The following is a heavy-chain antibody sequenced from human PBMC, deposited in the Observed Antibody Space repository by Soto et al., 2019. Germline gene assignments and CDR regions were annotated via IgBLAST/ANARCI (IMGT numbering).Heavy chain of an antibody. CDR3: AKDLYVQPPSGWFDP. D-gene: IGHD1-26*01. CDR2: ITGRGDTT. Sequence: GGSLRLCCAASGFPFGDHAMHWVRQAPGKGLEWVSAITGRGDTTYYADSVKGRFTVSRDNSKNTLFLQMMSLRAEDTAVYYCAKDLYVQPPSGWFDPWGQGTVVTVSS. CDR1: GFPFGDHA. V-gene: IGHV3-23*01. J-gene: IGHJ5*02.